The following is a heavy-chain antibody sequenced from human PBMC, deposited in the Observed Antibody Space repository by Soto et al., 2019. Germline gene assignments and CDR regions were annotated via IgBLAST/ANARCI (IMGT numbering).Heavy chain of an antibody. D-gene: IGHD2-2*01. CDR1: GYTFTSYA. V-gene: IGHV1-3*01. CDR2: INAGNGNT. CDR3: ARGFTDIVVVPAWFDP. J-gene: IGHJ5*02. Sequence: GASVKVSCKASGYTFTSYAMHWVRQAPGQRLEWMGWINAGNGNTKYSQKFQGRVTITRDTSASTAYMELSSLRSEDTAVYYCARGFTDIVVVPAWFDPWGQGTLVTVSS.